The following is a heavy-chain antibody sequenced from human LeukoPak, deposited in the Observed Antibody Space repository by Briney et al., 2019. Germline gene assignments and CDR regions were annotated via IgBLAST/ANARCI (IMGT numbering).Heavy chain of an antibody. CDR3: ARDSGLRRWELSTIHNYGMDV. J-gene: IGHJ6*02. CDR1: GGSIRNYY. CDR2: IYHSGST. Sequence: PSETLSLTCTVSGGSIRNYYWSWIRQPPGKQLEWIGYIYHSGSTNYNPSLKSRVTISVDTSKDQFSLKLTSVTAADTAVYFCARDSGLRRWELSTIHNYGMDVWGQGTTVTVSS. D-gene: IGHD1-26*01. V-gene: IGHV4-59*01.